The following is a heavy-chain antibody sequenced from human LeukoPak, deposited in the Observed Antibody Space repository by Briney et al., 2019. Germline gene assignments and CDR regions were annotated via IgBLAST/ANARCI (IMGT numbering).Heavy chain of an antibody. D-gene: IGHD3-10*01. CDR1: GYTFTRYA. CDR3: ARHSVPLLWFGDQLTGWFDP. CDR2: INAGNGNT. Sequence: ASVKVSCKASGYTFTRYAMHWVRQAPGQRLEWMGWINAGNGNTKYSQEFQGRVTITRDTSASTAYMELSSLRSEDMAVYYCARHSVPLLWFGDQLTGWFDPWGQGTLVTVSS. J-gene: IGHJ5*02. V-gene: IGHV1-3*03.